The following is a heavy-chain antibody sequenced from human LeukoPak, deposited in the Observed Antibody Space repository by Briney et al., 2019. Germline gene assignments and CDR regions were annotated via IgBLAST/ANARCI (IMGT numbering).Heavy chain of an antibody. V-gene: IGHV3-23*01. Sequence: GGSLRLSCAASGFTFSSYAMSWVRQAPGKGLEWVSAISGSGGSTYYADSVKGRFTISRDNSKNTLYLQMNSLRAEDTAVYYCARDLTMVRGVTLLKQIALGYWGQGTLVTVSS. J-gene: IGHJ4*02. D-gene: IGHD3-10*01. CDR1: GFTFSSYA. CDR2: ISGSGGST. CDR3: ARDLTMVRGVTLLKQIALGY.